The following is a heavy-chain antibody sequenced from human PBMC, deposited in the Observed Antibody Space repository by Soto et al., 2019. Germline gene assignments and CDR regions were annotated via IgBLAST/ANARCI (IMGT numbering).Heavy chain of an antibody. Sequence: PSETLSLTCTVSGGSISSSSYYWGWIRQPPGKGLEWIGSIYYSGSTYYNPSLKSRVTISVDTSKNQFSLKLSSVTAADTAVYYCARAVLSSGYWASGYYGMDVWGQGTMVTVSS. CDR3: ARAVLSSGYWASGYYGMDV. V-gene: IGHV4-39*01. CDR1: GGSISSSSYY. CDR2: IYYSGST. D-gene: IGHD3-22*01. J-gene: IGHJ6*02.